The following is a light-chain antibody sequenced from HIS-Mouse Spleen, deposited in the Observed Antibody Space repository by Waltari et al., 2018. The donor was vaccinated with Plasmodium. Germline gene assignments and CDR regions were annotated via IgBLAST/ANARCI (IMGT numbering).Light chain of an antibody. CDR1: SNDVGGYNY. CDR3: SSYTSSSTLV. V-gene: IGLV2-14*01. J-gene: IGLJ2*01. Sequence: QSALTQPASVSGSPGQSITISCTGTSNDVGGYNYVYWYQQHPGKAPKLMIYEVSNLPSGVSNRFSGSKSGNTASLTISGLQAEDEADYYCSSYTSSSTLVFGGGTKLTVL. CDR2: EVS.